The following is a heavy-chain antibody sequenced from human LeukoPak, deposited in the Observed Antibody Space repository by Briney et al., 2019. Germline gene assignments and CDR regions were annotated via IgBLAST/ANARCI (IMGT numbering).Heavy chain of an antibody. CDR2: ISGSGGST. D-gene: IGHD1-1*01. J-gene: IGHJ4*02. Sequence: GGSLRLSCAASGFTFSSYAMSWVRQAPGKGLEWVSAISGSGGSTYYADSVKGRFTISRDNSKNTLYLQMNSLRGEDTAVYYCAKDHTGTTAMFDYWGQGTLVTVSS. V-gene: IGHV3-23*01. CDR3: AKDHTGTTAMFDY. CDR1: GFTFSSYA.